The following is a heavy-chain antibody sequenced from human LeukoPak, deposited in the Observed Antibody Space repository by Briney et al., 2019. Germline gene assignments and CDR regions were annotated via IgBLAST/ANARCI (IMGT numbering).Heavy chain of an antibody. CDR1: GGSISTGSYY. V-gene: IGHV4-61*02. J-gene: IGHJ2*01. CDR2: IYSSGST. Sequence: SETLSLTCTVSGGSISTGSYYWTWIRQPAGKGLEWVGRIYSSGSTNYNPSLKSRVTISVDTSKNQFSLKLSSVTAADTAVYYCARDLYSRHWYFDLWGRGTLVTVSS. D-gene: IGHD6-13*01. CDR3: ARDLYSRHWYFDL.